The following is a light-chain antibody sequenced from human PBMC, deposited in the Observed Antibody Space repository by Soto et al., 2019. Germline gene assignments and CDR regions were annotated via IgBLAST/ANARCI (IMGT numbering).Light chain of an antibody. Sequence: QSALTQPPSASGSPGQSVAISCTGTSSDVGDYDYVSWYQQHPGKAPKLIIYEVSKRPSGVPDRFSGSKSGNTASLTVSGLQAEDEADYYCSSYTSSNDFGVFGTGTKLTVL. J-gene: IGLJ1*01. V-gene: IGLV2-8*01. CDR3: SSYTSSNDFGV. CDR2: EVS. CDR1: SSDVGDYDY.